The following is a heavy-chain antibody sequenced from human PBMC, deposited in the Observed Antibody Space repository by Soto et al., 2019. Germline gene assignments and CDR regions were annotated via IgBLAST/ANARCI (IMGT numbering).Heavy chain of an antibody. Sequence: ASVKVSCKASGYTFTSYDINWVRQATGQGLEWMGWMNPNSGNTGYAQKFQGRVTMTRNTSISTAYMELSSLRSEDTAVYYCARGHFKLLWFGEPRYYYMDIWGKGTTVTVSS. J-gene: IGHJ6*03. D-gene: IGHD3-10*01. V-gene: IGHV1-8*01. CDR3: ARGHFKLLWFGEPRYYYMDI. CDR1: GYTFTSYD. CDR2: MNPNSGNT.